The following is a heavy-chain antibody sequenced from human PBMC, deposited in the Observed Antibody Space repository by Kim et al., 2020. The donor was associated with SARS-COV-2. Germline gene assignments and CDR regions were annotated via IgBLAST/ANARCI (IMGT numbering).Heavy chain of an antibody. V-gene: IGHV4-61*01. CDR1: GGSVSSGSYY. J-gene: IGHJ6*02. CDR2: IYYSGST. D-gene: IGHD2-2*01. Sequence: SQTLSLTCTVSGGSVSSGSYYWSWIRQPPGKGLEWIGYIYYSGSTNYNPSLKSRVTISVDTSKNQFSLKLSSVTAADTAVYYCARAIVVVPAATPLYYYYGMDVWGQGTTVTVSS. CDR3: ARAIVVVPAATPLYYYYGMDV.